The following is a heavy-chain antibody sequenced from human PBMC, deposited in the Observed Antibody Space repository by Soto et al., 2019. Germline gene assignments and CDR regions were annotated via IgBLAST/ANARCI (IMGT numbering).Heavy chain of an antibody. Sequence: SVKVSCKXSGGTFSSYAISWVRQAPGQGLEWMGGIIPIFGTANYAQKFQGRVTITADESTSTAYMELSSLRSEDTAVYYCAREAQHIVVVTALYYFDYWGQGTLVTVSS. CDR3: AREAQHIVVVTALYYFDY. CDR2: IIPIFGTA. J-gene: IGHJ4*02. V-gene: IGHV1-69*13. CDR1: GGTFSSYA. D-gene: IGHD2-21*02.